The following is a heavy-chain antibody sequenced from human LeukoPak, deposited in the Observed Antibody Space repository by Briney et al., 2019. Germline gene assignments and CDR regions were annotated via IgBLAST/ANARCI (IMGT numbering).Heavy chain of an antibody. CDR2: IKQDGSEK. J-gene: IGHJ5*02. CDR3: AKDSLLTVVSPVAAS. V-gene: IGHV3-7*01. D-gene: IGHD4-23*01. CDR1: GFTFSTYS. Sequence: GGSLRLSCAASGFTFSTYSMNWVRQAPGEGLEWVANIKQDGSEKYYVDSVKGRFAISRDNAKNSLFLQMNTLRVEDTAVYYCAKDSLLTVVSPVAASWGQGILVTVSS.